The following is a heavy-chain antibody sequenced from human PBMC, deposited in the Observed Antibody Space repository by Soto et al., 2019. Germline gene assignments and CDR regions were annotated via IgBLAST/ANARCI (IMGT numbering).Heavy chain of an antibody. CDR3: AKDPNGDYVCGFDM. V-gene: IGHV3-23*01. D-gene: IGHD3-10*02. J-gene: IGHJ3*02. CDR1: GFTFTSYA. Sequence: EVKVLESGGGLVQPGGSLRLSCAASGFTFTSYAMSWVRQAPGKGLEWVSGIRASGTITYYADSVRGRFTISRDISKNTLYLQMNSLRADDTAVYYWAKDPNGDYVCGFDMWGQGKMVRVFS. CDR2: IRASGTIT.